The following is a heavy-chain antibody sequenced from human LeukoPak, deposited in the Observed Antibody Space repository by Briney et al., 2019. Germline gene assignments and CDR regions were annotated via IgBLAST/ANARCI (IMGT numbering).Heavy chain of an antibody. CDR3: ASTTYNSGWGYFDY. Sequence: SQTLSLTCAISRDSVSSNSAAWDWIRQSPSRGLEWLGRTYYSSKWYYDYAVSVKSRITINPDTSKNQFSLQLNSVTPEDTAVYYCASTTYNSGWGYFDYWGQGTLVTVSS. D-gene: IGHD6-19*01. CDR1: RDSVSSNSAA. J-gene: IGHJ4*02. V-gene: IGHV6-1*01. CDR2: TYYSSKWYY.